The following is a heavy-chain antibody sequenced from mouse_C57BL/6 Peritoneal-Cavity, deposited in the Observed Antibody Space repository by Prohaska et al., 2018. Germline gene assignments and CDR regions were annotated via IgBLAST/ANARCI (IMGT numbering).Heavy chain of an antibody. D-gene: IGHD2-5*01. J-gene: IGHJ4*01. CDR3: ASSNSYAMDY. V-gene: IGHV4-1*01. Sequence: EVKLLQSGGGLVQPGGSLILSCAASGIDFSRYWMSWVRRAPGKGLEWIGEINPDSSTINYAPSLKDKFIISRDNAKNTLYLQMSKVRSEDTALYYCASSNSYAMDYWGQGTSVTVSS. CDR2: INPDSSTI. CDR1: GIDFSRYW.